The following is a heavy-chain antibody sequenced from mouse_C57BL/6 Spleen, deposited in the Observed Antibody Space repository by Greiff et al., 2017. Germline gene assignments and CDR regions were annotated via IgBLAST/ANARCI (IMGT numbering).Heavy chain of an antibody. CDR3: ARRGHTGSIDAMDY. CDR2: IDPNSGGT. J-gene: IGHJ4*01. CDR1: GYTFNSYW. Sequence: QVQLKQPGAELVKPGASVKLSCKASGYTFNSYWMHWVKQRPGRGLEWIGRIDPNSGGTKYNEKFKSKATLTVDKPSSTAYMQLSSLTSEDSAVYYCARRGHTGSIDAMDYWGQGTSVTVSS. V-gene: IGHV1-72*01. D-gene: IGHD1-1*01.